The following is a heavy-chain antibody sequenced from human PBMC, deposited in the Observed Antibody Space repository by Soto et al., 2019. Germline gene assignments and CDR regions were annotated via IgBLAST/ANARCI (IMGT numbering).Heavy chain of an antibody. Sequence: QVQLVESGGGVVQPGRSLRLSCAASGFIFSSYGMHWVRQAPGKGLEWVTVISYDGSSKYYADSVRGRFIISRDNSKNTLYLQMNSLRAEDTAVYYCAAYYDTSGYSRGYWGQGALVTVSS. D-gene: IGHD3-22*01. J-gene: IGHJ4*02. V-gene: IGHV3-30*03. CDR3: AAYYDTSGYSRGY. CDR1: GFIFSSYG. CDR2: ISYDGSSK.